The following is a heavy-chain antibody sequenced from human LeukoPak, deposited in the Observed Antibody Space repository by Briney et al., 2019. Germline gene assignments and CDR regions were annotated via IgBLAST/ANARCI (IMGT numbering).Heavy chain of an antibody. D-gene: IGHD4-17*01. CDR2: ISSSSSYT. CDR1: GFTFSDYY. Sequence: GGSLRLSRAASGFTFSDYYMSWIRQAPGKGLEWVSYISSSSSYTYYADSVKGRFTISRDNAKNSLYLQMNSLRAEDTAVYYCARDGDYGDYAFDIWGQGTMVTVSS. CDR3: ARDGDYGDYAFDI. J-gene: IGHJ3*02. V-gene: IGHV3-11*06.